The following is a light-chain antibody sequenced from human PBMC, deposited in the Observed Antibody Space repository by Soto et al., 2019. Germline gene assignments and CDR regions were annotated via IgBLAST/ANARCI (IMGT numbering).Light chain of an antibody. CDR1: SSDVGTYNF. Sequence: QSALTQPASVSGSPGQSITISCTGTSSDVGTYNFVSWYQQLPGKAPKLLIYEVSNRPSGISDRFSGSKSDNTASLTISGLQADDEADYYCTSYTSSNTLLYVFGTGTKVTVL. J-gene: IGLJ1*01. V-gene: IGLV2-14*01. CDR2: EVS. CDR3: TSYTSSNTLLYV.